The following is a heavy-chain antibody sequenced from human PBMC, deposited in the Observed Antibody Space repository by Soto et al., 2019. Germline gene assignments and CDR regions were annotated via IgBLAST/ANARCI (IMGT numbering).Heavy chain of an antibody. V-gene: IGHV4-59*01. CDR2: IYYSGST. J-gene: IGHJ6*02. Sequence: PAATXSLTCAFAGFSISIYYLVWVRQPPGKGLEWIGYIYYSGSTNYNPSLKSRVKTSVDTSKHKFSLKLSSATAADTAVYYCAGGGRDGSMPYGIELRGQGTTVTVSS. CDR1: GFSISIYY. D-gene: IGHD6-13*01. CDR3: AGGGRDGSMPYGIEL.